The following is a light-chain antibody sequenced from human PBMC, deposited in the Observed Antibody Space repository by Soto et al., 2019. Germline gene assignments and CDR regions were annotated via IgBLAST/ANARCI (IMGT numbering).Light chain of an antibody. J-gene: IGKJ1*01. CDR1: QTISTW. V-gene: IGKV1-5*01. CDR2: DAS. Sequence: DIQVTQSPPTLSASVGDRVTITCRASQTISTWMAWYQQKPGKALKLLVYDASTLQSGVASRFSGSGSGTEFTLIISGLQPDDSATYYCQQYTNTNNPWMFGQGTKVDIK. CDR3: QQYTNTNNPWM.